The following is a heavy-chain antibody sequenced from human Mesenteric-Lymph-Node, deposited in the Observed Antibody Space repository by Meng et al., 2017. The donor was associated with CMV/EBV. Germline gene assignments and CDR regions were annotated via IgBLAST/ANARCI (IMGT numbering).Heavy chain of an antibody. J-gene: IGHJ4*02. CDR2: ISLSGGST. CDR1: GFNFGSYA. Sequence: GESLKISCVASGFNFGSYAMNWVRQAPGKGLEWVSSISLSGGSTYYADSVKGRFTISRDSSKNTLYLQMNSLRAEDTAVYYCARQGSSTSCYRYWGQGTLVTVSS. CDR3: ARQGSSTSCYRY. D-gene: IGHD2-2*01. V-gene: IGHV3-23*01.